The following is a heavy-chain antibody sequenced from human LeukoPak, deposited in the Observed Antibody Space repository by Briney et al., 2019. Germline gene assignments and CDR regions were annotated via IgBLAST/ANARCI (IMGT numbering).Heavy chain of an antibody. V-gene: IGHV1-18*01. J-gene: IGHJ6*03. CDR2: ISSYNGNT. CDR3: ARGPLGGGDYDYYYYYYMDV. Sequence: ASVKVSCKASGYTFTSYGISWVRQAPGQGLEWMGWISSYNGNTNYAQKLQGRVTMTTDTSTSTAYMELRSLRSDDTAVYYCARGPLGGGDYDYYYYYYMDVWGKGTTVTVSS. D-gene: IGHD4-17*01. CDR1: GYTFTSYG.